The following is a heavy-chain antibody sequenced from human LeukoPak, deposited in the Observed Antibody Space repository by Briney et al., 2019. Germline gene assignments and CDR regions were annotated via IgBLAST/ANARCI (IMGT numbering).Heavy chain of an antibody. CDR1: EFTFSSHA. V-gene: IGHV3-23*01. D-gene: IGHD3-10*01. CDR3: ARDLGDNCYYHPWYFDS. CDR2: LFARGGNT. J-gene: IGHJ4*02. Sequence: GGSLRLSCAASEFTFSSHAMTWVRQAPGKGREWVASLFARGGNTYYSDSVKGRFTASRDNANNMLYLQMDNLRADDTAVYYCARDLGDNCYYHPWYFDSWGRGALVTVSS.